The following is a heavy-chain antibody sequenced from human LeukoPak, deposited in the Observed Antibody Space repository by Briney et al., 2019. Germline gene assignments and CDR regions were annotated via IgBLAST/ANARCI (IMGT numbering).Heavy chain of an antibody. CDR2: ISGSGGST. V-gene: IGHV3-23*01. CDR1: GFTFSSYA. CDR3: AKAGPIAAAGTNDAFDI. D-gene: IGHD6-13*01. J-gene: IGHJ3*02. Sequence: GGSLRLSCAASGFTFSSYAMSWVRQAPGKGLEWVSAISGSGGSTYYTDSVKGRFTISRDNPKNTLYLQMNSLRAEDTAVYYCAKAGPIAAAGTNDAFDIWGQGTMVTVSS.